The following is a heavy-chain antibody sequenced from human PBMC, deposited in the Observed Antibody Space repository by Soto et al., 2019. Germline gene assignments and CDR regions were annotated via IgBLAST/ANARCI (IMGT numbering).Heavy chain of an antibody. Sequence: SETLSLTCTVSGGYISSYYSTWIRQPPGKALEWIGYIYYSGSTNYNPSLKSRVTMSIDTSKNQFSLKLSSVTAADTAVYYCARAFGSTMPSLFWGQGTLVTVSS. CDR1: GGYISSYY. J-gene: IGHJ4*02. CDR2: IYYSGST. V-gene: IGHV4-59*01. CDR3: ARAFGSTMPSLF. D-gene: IGHD2-2*01.